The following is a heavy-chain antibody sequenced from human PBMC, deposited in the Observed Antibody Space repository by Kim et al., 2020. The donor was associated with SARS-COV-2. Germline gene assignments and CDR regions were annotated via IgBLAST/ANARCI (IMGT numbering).Heavy chain of an antibody. CDR3: ARCINMVGGVKARYFDY. CDR1: GYTFTAYD. J-gene: IGHJ4*02. D-gene: IGHD3-10*01. Sequence: ASVKVSCKASGYTFTAYDINWVRQAPGQGPEWMGWMNPNSGNTGYADKFKGKFTMATDTSMSTGYMEFHSLTSEDTAVYYCARCINMVGGVKARYFDYWGQGTMVTVSS. CDR2: MNPNSGNT. V-gene: IGHV1-8*01.